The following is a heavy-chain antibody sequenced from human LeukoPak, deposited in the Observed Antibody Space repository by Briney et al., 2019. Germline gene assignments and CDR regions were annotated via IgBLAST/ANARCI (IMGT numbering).Heavy chain of an antibody. Sequence: SQTLSLTCTVPGCSISSGDYYRSWIRQPPGKGLEWIGYIYYSGSTYYNPSRKSRVTISVDTSKNQFSLKLSSVTAADTAVYYCAGDRKGATDWFDPWGQGTLVTVSS. J-gene: IGHJ5*02. V-gene: IGHV4-30-4*01. D-gene: IGHD1-26*01. CDR1: GCSISSGDYY. CDR3: AGDRKGATDWFDP. CDR2: IYYSGST.